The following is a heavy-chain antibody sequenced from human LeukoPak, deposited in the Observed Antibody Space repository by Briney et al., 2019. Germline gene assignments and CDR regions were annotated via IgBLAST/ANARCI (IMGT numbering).Heavy chain of an antibody. CDR2: INSGGSST. V-gene: IGHV3-74*01. CDR3: AKPVSSSSELDY. D-gene: IGHD6-6*01. J-gene: IGHJ4*02. CDR1: GFTFDDYA. Sequence: PGGSLRLSCAASGFTFDDYAMHWIRQAPGKGLVWVSRINSGGSSTYYADSVKGRFTISRDNAKNTLYLQMNSLRADDTAVYYCAKPVSSSSELDYWGQGILVTVSS.